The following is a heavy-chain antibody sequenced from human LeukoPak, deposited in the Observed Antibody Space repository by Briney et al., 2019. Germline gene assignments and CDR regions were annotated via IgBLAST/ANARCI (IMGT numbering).Heavy chain of an antibody. CDR3: RTPKPLIAAASEGAFDI. D-gene: IGHD6-13*01. CDR2: IRSKANSYAT. Sequence: GGSLRLSCAASGLTFSGSAMHWVRQASGRGLEWVGRIRSKANSYATAYAASVKGRFTISRDDSKNTAYLQMNSLKTEDTAVYYCRTPKPLIAAASEGAFDIWGQGTMVTVSS. J-gene: IGHJ3*02. V-gene: IGHV3-73*01. CDR1: GLTFSGSA.